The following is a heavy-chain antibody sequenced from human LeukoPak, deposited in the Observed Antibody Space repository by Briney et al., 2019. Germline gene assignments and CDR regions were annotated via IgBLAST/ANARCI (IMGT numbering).Heavy chain of an antibody. V-gene: IGHV4-61*05. J-gene: IGHJ2*01. CDR3: ARNAPWRGRYFDL. Sequence: SETLSLTCSLSGGSISRSSYYWGWIRQPPGKGLEWIGYIYYSGSTNYNPSLKSRVTISVDTSKNQFSLKLSSVTAADTAVYYCARNAPWRGRYFDLWGRGTLVTVSS. D-gene: IGHD3-3*01. CDR2: IYYSGST. CDR1: GGSISRSSYY.